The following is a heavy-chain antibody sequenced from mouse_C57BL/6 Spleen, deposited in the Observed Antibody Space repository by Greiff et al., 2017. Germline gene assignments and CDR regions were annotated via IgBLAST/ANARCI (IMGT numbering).Heavy chain of an antibody. Sequence: VKLQESGPGLVQPSQSLSITCTVSGFSLTSYGVHWVRQSPGKGLEWLGVIWSGGSTDYNEAFLSRLSISKDNSKSQVFCKMNSLQADDTAIYYCARNLGRNYFDYWGQGTTLTVSS. CDR3: ARNLGRNYFDY. D-gene: IGHD4-1*01. CDR1: GFSLTSYG. V-gene: IGHV2-2*01. J-gene: IGHJ2*01. CDR2: IWSGGST.